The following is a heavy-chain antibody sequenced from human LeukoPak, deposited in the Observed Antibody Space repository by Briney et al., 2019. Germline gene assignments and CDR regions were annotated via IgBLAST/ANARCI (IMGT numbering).Heavy chain of an antibody. CDR1: GFTFSDYY. V-gene: IGHV3-11*06. D-gene: IGHD4-11*01. CDR3: ASGRYSNYFDY. J-gene: IGHJ4*02. CDR2: ISSSSSYT. Sequence: GGSLRLSCAASGFTFSDYYMSWIRQASGKGLEWVSYISSSSSYTNYADSVKGRFTISRDNAKNSLYLQMNSLRAEDTAVYYCASGRYSNYFDYWGQGTLVTVSS.